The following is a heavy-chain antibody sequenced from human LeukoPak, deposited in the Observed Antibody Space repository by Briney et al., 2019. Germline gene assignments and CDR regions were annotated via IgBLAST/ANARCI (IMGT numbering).Heavy chain of an antibody. J-gene: IGHJ4*02. D-gene: IGHD3-22*01. CDR3: ARDSDYYDSSIDY. CDR1: GFTFSSYA. Sequence: GGSLRLSCAASGFTFSSYAMHWVRQAPGKGLEWVAVISYDGSNKYYADSVKGRFTISRDNSKNTLYLQMNSLRAEDTAVYYCARDSDYYDSSIDYWGQGTLVTVSS. CDR2: ISYDGSNK. V-gene: IGHV3-30*04.